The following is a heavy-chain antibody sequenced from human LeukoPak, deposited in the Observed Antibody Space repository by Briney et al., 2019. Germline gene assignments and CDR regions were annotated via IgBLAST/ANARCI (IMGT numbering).Heavy chain of an antibody. V-gene: IGHV3-30*02. CDR3: ARQIGVSIDY. Sequence: GGSLRLSCAASRFTFSSLDMHWVRQAPGKGLEWVTFIRFDGSNKYYADSVKGRFTISRDNSKDTLYLQMSSLRPEDTAVYYCARQIGVSIDYWGQGTLVTVSS. J-gene: IGHJ4*02. D-gene: IGHD5/OR15-5a*01. CDR2: IRFDGSNK. CDR1: RFTFSSLD.